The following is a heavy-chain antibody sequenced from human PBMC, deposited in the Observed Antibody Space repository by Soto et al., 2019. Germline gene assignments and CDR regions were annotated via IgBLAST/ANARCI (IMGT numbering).Heavy chain of an antibody. Sequence: QVQLVESGGGLVKPGGSLRLSCAASGFTFSDYYMTWIRQAPGKGLEWVSYINMGGTTVYYADSVKVRFTISRDNAENSQVLQMNSLRVEDTAVYYCAKENWYPDLWGRGTLVTVSS. CDR3: AKENWYPDL. V-gene: IGHV3-11*01. CDR1: GFTFSDYY. CDR2: INMGGTTV. J-gene: IGHJ2*01.